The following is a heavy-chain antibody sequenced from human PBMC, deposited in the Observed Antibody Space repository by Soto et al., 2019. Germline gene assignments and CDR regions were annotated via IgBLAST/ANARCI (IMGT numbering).Heavy chain of an antibody. CDR1: GFTFSSYA. CDR2: ISYDGSNK. CDR3: ARDQGRGWYSGDCFDY. V-gene: IGHV3-30-3*01. D-gene: IGHD6-19*01. Sequence: QVQLVESGGGVVQPGRSLRLSCAASGFTFSSYAMHWVRQAPGKGLEWVAVISYDGSNKYYADSVKGRFTISRDNSKNTLYLQMNSLRAEDTAVYYCARDQGRGWYSGDCFDYWGQGTLVTVSS. J-gene: IGHJ4*02.